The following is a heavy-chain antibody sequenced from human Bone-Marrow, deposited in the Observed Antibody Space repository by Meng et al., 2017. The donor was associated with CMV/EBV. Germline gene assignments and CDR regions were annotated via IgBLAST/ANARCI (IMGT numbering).Heavy chain of an antibody. V-gene: IGHV1-18*01. Sequence: ASVKVSCKASGYTFTSYGISWVRQAPGQGLEWMGWISAYNGNTNYAQKLQGRVTMTTDTSTSTSYMELRSLRSDDTAVYYCAAGPFGAVAGNFDYWGQGTLVTVSS. CDR3: AAGPFGAVAGNFDY. D-gene: IGHD6-19*01. CDR1: GYTFTSYG. J-gene: IGHJ4*02. CDR2: ISAYNGNT.